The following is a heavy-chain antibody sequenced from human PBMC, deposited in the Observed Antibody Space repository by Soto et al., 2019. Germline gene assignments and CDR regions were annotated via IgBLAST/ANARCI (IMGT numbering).Heavy chain of an antibody. CDR1: GFTFSSYG. D-gene: IGHD2-2*01. Sequence: GGSLRLSCAAPGFTFSSYGMHWVRQAPGKGLEWVAVIWYDGSNKYYADSVKGRFTISRDNSKNTLYLQMNSLRAEDTAVYYCARDYCSSTSCYLYSSSSFHYGMDVWGQGTTVTVSS. CDR2: IWYDGSNK. CDR3: ARDYCSSTSCYLYSSSSFHYGMDV. J-gene: IGHJ6*02. V-gene: IGHV3-33*01.